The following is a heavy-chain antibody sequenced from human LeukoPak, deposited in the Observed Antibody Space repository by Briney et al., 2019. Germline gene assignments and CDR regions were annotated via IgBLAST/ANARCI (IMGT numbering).Heavy chain of an antibody. Sequence: GGSLRLSCVASGFTFSSYAMTWVRQAPGKGLEWVSGITSSGASAYYAASVKGRFTVSRDNSENTLYLQINNLSAEDSGTYYCVKDEDLYRPTLYLFEEWGQGTLVTVSS. CDR2: ITSSGASA. V-gene: IGHV3-23*01. D-gene: IGHD2-8*01. J-gene: IGHJ4*02. CDR3: VKDEDLYRPTLYLFEE. CDR1: GFTFSSYA.